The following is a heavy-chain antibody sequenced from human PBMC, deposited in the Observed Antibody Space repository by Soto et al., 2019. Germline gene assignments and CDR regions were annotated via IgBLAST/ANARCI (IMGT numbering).Heavy chain of an antibody. CDR1: RDTFTSYY. D-gene: IGHD1-26*01. V-gene: IGHV1-46*01. Sequence: ASVKVSCKAPRDTFTSYYINWVRQAPGQGLEWMGVINPHGGSTAYAQKFKGRVTLTRDTSASTVYMEVSSLTSEDTAMYYCARSSGGNFGIIIEGHNWFARWGQGTLVTVSS. CDR2: INPHGGST. J-gene: IGHJ5*02. CDR3: ARSSGGNFGIIIEGHNWFAR.